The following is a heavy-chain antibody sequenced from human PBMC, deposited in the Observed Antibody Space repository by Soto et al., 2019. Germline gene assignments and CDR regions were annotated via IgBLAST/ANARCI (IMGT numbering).Heavy chain of an antibody. CDR3: ARAGFWSGYYQREVLVADYYYGMDV. CDR2: IYHSGST. Sequence: PSETLSLTCAVSGGSISSSNWWSWVRQPPGKGLEWIGEIYHSGSTNYNPSLKSRVTISVDKSKNQFSLKLSSVTAADTAVYYCARAGFWSGYYQREVLVADYYYGMDVWGQGTTVTVSS. CDR1: GGSISSSNW. D-gene: IGHD3-3*01. J-gene: IGHJ6*02. V-gene: IGHV4-4*02.